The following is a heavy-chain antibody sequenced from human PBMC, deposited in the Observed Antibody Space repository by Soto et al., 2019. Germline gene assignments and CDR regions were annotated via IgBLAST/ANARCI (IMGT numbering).Heavy chain of an antibody. J-gene: IGHJ5*02. D-gene: IGHD6-19*01. CDR2: IFSNDEK. CDR3: ARLKSSGWYTGWFDA. CDR1: GFSLSNTRMG. V-gene: IGHV2-26*01. Sequence: QVTLKESGPVLVKPTETLTLTCTVSGFSLSNTRMGVSWIRQPPGKALEWLALIFSNDEKSYSTSLESRLSISKDTSNSQVLLTMTNMGPMDTATYYCARLKSSGWYTGWFDAWGQGILVTVSS.